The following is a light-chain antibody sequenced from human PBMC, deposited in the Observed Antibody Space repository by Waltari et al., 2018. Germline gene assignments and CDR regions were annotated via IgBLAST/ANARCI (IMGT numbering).Light chain of an antibody. J-gene: IGKJ4*01. V-gene: IGKV1-9*01. CDR1: QGIGSY. CDR2: VGS. CDR3: QQLSSYPLT. Sequence: DIQLTQSPSFLSASVGDRVTITCRASQGIGSYLGWYQEKPGKAPKLLIYVGSTLQSGVPSRFSGSGSGTEFTLTISSLQPEDFATYYCQQLSSYPLTFGGGTKVEIK.